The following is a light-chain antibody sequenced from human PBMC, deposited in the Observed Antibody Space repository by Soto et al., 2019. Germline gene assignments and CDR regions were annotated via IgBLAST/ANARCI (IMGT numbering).Light chain of an antibody. CDR2: DTS. CDR3: LLYYSGAYV. CDR1: TGAVTSGYY. Sequence: QAVVTQEPSLTVSPGGTVTLTCTSSTGAVTSGYYPTWFQQKPGQGTRALIYDTSNKHSRTPARFSGSLLGGNGALTLAGVQPEDEAEYYCLLYYSGAYVFGTGTKVTV. J-gene: IGLJ1*01. V-gene: IGLV7-43*01.